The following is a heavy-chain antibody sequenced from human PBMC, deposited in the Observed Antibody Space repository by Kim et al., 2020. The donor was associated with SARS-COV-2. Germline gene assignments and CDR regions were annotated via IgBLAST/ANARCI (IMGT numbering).Heavy chain of an antibody. CDR3: ARGSNWNDAYYYYGMDV. Sequence: ASVKVSCKASGYTFTSYDINWVRQATGQGLEWMGWMNPNSGNTGYAQKFQGRVTMTRNTSISTAYMELSSLRSEDTAVYYCARGSNWNDAYYYYGMDVWGQGTTVTVSS. J-gene: IGHJ6*02. V-gene: IGHV1-8*01. CDR1: GYTFTSYD. CDR2: MNPNSGNT. D-gene: IGHD1-1*01.